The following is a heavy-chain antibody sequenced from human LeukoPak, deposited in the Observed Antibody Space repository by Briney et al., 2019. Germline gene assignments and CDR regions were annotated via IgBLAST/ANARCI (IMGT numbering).Heavy chain of an antibody. CDR1: GGSISSGGYY. Sequence: PSQTLSLTCTVSGGSISSGGYYWSWIRQHPGKGLEWIGYIYYSGSTYYNPSHKSRVTISVDTSKNQFSLKLSSVTAADTAVYYRASGYSSSWPYQLKSYWFDPWGQGTLVTVSS. J-gene: IGHJ5*02. D-gene: IGHD6-13*01. CDR2: IYYSGST. V-gene: IGHV4-31*03. CDR3: ASGYSSSWPYQLKSYWFDP.